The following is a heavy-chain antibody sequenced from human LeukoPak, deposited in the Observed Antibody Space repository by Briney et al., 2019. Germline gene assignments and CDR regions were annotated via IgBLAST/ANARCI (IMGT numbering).Heavy chain of an antibody. V-gene: IGHV1-69*05. CDR1: GGTFSSYA. CDR2: IIPIFGTA. D-gene: IGHD5-18*01. J-gene: IGHJ5*02. Sequence: SVKVSCKASGGTFSSYAISWVRQAPGQGLEWMGRIIPIFGTANYAQKFQGRVTITTDESTSTAYMELSSLRPEDTAVYYCARDRWAARANVNWFDPWGQGTLVTVSS. CDR3: ARDRWAARANVNWFDP.